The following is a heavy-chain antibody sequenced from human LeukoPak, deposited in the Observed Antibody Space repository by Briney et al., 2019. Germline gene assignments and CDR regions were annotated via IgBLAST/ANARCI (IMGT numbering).Heavy chain of an antibody. V-gene: IGHV1-18*01. CDR2: ISAYEGNT. CDR1: GYTFTRYG. J-gene: IGHJ4*02. Sequence: ASVKVSYTTSGYTFTRYGISWVREAPGQGLEWMGWISAYEGNTKYAQKVQGRVSMTTDTSTSTAYMELRSLRSDDTAVYYCARDNAIIPAEIADYWGQGTQVTVSS. CDR3: ARDNAIIPAEIADY. D-gene: IGHD2-2*01.